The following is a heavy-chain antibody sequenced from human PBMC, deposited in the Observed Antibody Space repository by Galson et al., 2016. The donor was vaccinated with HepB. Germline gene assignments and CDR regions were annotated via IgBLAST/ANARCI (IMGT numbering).Heavy chain of an antibody. Sequence: LRLSCAASGFSVSSNYLSWVRPAPGKGLEWVSVIFSAGTTYYADSVKGRFTISRDNSKNTLYLQMNSLRAEDTAVYYCARDSGSVSFDYWGQGTLVTVSS. CDR1: GFSVSSNY. CDR2: IFSAGTT. D-gene: IGHD1-26*01. CDR3: ARDSGSVSFDY. J-gene: IGHJ4*02. V-gene: IGHV3-53*01.